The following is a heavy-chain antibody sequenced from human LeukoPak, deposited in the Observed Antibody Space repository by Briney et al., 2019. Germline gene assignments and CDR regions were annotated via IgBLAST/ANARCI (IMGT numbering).Heavy chain of an antibody. J-gene: IGHJ3*02. CDR3: ARPESSGWSDAFDI. V-gene: IGHV1-2*02. CDR2: INPNSGGT. Sequence: GASVKVSCKASGYTFTGYYMHWVRQAPGQGLEWMGWINPNSGGTNYAQKFQGRVTMTRDTSISTAYMELSRLRSDDTAVYYCARPESSGWSDAFDIWGQGTMVTVSS. CDR1: GYTFTGYY. D-gene: IGHD6-19*01.